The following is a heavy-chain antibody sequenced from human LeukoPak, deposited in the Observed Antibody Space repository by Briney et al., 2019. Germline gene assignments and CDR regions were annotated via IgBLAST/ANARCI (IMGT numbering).Heavy chain of an antibody. CDR3: ARTYDSSGYSRFDY. CDR1: GGSISSYY. Sequence: SETLSLTCTVAGGSISSYYWSWIRQPPGKGLEWIGYIYYSGNTYYNPSLKSRVTISVDTSKNQFSLKLSSVTAADTAVYYCARTYDSSGYSRFDYWGQGTLVTVSS. CDR2: IYYSGNT. J-gene: IGHJ4*02. V-gene: IGHV4-30-4*01. D-gene: IGHD3-22*01.